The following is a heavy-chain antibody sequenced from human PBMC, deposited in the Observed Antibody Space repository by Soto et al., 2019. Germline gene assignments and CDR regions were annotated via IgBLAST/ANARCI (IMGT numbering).Heavy chain of an antibody. CDR3: ARPITISENWFDP. D-gene: IGHD3-3*01. J-gene: IGHJ5*02. CDR2: IYYSGST. CDR1: GGSISSSSYY. Sequence: PSETLSLTCTVSGGSISSSSYYWGWIRQPPGKGLEWIGSIYYSGSTYYNPSLKSRVTISVDTSKNQFSLKLSFVTAAGTVVYYCARPITISENWFDPWGQGTLVTVSS. V-gene: IGHV4-39*01.